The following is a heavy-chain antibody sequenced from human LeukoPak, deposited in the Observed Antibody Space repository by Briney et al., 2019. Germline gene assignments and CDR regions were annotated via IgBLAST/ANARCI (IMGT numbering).Heavy chain of an antibody. D-gene: IGHD3-10*01. Sequence: SETLSLTCTVSGVSMSSSSYYWAWIRQPPGKGLEWIGNIFYSGSTYYNPSLKSRVTISLDTSKNQFSLKLRSVTAADTAVYYCARVFTMVRGVIIPPLHFDYWGQGTLVTVSS. J-gene: IGHJ4*02. CDR3: ARVFTMVRGVIIPPLHFDY. V-gene: IGHV4-39*07. CDR2: IFYSGST. CDR1: GVSMSSSSYY.